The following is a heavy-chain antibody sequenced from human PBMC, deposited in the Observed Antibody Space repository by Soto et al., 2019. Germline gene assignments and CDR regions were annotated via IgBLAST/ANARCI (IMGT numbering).Heavy chain of an antibody. CDR2: INHSGST. CDR1: GGSFSGYY. J-gene: IGHJ4*02. V-gene: IGHV4-34*01. D-gene: IGHD6-13*01. Sequence: SETLSLTCAVYGGSFSGYYWSWIRQPPGKGLGWIGEINHSGSTNYNPSLKSRVTISVDTSKNQFSLKLSSVTAADTAVYYCARATSSSWYEPFDYWGQGTLVTVSS. CDR3: ARATSSSWYEPFDY.